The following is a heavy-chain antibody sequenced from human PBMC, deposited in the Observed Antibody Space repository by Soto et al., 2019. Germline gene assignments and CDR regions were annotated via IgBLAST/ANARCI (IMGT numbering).Heavy chain of an antibody. CDR3: AAPFSSGWDNWFDP. CDR2: IVVGSGNT. D-gene: IGHD6-19*01. J-gene: IGHJ5*02. V-gene: IGHV1-58*01. CDR1: GFTFTSSA. Sequence: SVKVSCKASGFTFTSSAVQWVRQARGQRLEWIGWIVVGSGNTNYAQKFQERVTITRDMSTSTAYMELSSLRSEDTAVYYCAAPFSSGWDNWFDPWGQGTLVTVSS.